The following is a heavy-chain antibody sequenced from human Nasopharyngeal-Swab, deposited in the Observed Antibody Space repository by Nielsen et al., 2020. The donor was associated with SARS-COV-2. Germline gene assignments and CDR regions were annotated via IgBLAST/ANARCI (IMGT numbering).Heavy chain of an antibody. J-gene: IGHJ6*02. CDR3: ARIGEGVYYYYGMDV. CDR2: IYSGDSDT. V-gene: IGHV5-51*01. D-gene: IGHD3-16*01. Sequence: GGSLRLSCKGSGYSFTSCWIGWVRHMPGKGLEWMGIIYSGDSDTRYSPSFQGQVTISADKSISTAYLQWSSLKASDPAMYYCARIGEGVYYYYGMDVWGQGTTVTVSS. CDR1: GYSFTSCW.